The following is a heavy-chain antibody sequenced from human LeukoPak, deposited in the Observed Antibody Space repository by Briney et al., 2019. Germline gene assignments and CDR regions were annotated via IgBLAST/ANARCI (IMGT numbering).Heavy chain of an antibody. J-gene: IGHJ6*03. CDR3: ARANHYYYMDV. CDR2: ISSSSSYI. Sequence: GGSLRLSCAASGFTVRSNYMSWVRQAPGKGLEWVSSISSSSSYIYYADSVKGRFTISRDNAKNSLYLQMNSLRAEDTAVYYCARANHYYYMDVWGKGTTVTVSS. V-gene: IGHV3-21*01. D-gene: IGHD1-14*01. CDR1: GFTVRSNY.